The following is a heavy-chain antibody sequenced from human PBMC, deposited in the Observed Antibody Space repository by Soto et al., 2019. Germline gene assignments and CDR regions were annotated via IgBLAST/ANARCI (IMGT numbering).Heavy chain of an antibody. V-gene: IGHV4-34*01. D-gene: IGHD3-3*01. CDR2: INHSGST. CDR1: GGSFSGYY. CDR3: ASGRRTKALRFLAWLSPPFDY. Sequence: SETLSLTCAVYGGSFSGYYWSWIRQPPGKGLEWIGEINHSGSTNYNPSLKSRVTISVDTSKNQFSLKLSSVTAAATAVYYCASGRRTKALRFLAWLSPPFDYWGQGTLVTVSS. J-gene: IGHJ4*02.